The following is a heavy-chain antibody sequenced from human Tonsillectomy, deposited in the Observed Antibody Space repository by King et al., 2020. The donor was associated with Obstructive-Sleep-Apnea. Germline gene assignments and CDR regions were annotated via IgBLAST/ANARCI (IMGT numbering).Heavy chain of an antibody. Sequence: VQLVESGGGLVQPGRSLRLSCAASGFTFDDYAMHWVRQAPGKGLEWVSGISWNSGSIGYADSVKGRFTISRDNAKNSLYLQMNSLRAEDTALYYCAKDLTIGDYGMDVWGQGTTATVSS. CDR1: GFTFDDYA. J-gene: IGHJ6*02. D-gene: IGHD1/OR15-1a*01. CDR2: ISWNSGSI. V-gene: IGHV3-9*01. CDR3: AKDLTIGDYGMDV.